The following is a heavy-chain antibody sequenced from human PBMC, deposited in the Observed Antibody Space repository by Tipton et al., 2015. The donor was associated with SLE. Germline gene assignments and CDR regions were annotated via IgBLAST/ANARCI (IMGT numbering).Heavy chain of an antibody. CDR1: GGSISTYC. J-gene: IGHJ3*02. Sequence: TLSLTCTVSGGSISTYCWNWIRQPPGKGLEWIGDICDIGSTKYNPSLKSRVTISVDTSKNQFSLKVSSVTAADTAVYYCAIGEIDVDVVDIWGQGTMVTVSS. CDR3: AIGEIDVDVVDI. D-gene: IGHD1-26*01. V-gene: IGHV4-59*01. CDR2: ICDIGST.